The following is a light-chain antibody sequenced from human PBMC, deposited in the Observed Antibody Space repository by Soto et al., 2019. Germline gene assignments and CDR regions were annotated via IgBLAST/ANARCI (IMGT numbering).Light chain of an antibody. CDR3: AAWDDSLSGRGV. Sequence: QAVVTQPPSASGTPGQRVTISCSGSSSNIGSNYVYWYQQLPGTAPKLLIYRNNQRPSGVPDRFSGSKSGTSASLANSGLRSEDEADYYCAAWDDSLSGRGVFGGGTKLTVL. V-gene: IGLV1-47*01. J-gene: IGLJ2*01. CDR2: RNN. CDR1: SSNIGSNY.